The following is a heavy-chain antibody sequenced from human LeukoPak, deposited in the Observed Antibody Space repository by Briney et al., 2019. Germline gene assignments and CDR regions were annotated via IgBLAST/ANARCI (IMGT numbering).Heavy chain of an antibody. CDR3: ASRPGGSTWYGVFDY. J-gene: IGHJ4*02. Sequence: SETLSLTCTVSGDSMSNHFWSWIQQPPGKGLEWIGYIYGSETTNYNPSLKSRVTMSVDTSENQFSLKLSSVTAADTALYYCASRPGGSTWYGVFDYWSRGTLVTVSS. CDR1: GDSMSNHF. V-gene: IGHV4-59*11. D-gene: IGHD6-13*01. CDR2: IYGSETT.